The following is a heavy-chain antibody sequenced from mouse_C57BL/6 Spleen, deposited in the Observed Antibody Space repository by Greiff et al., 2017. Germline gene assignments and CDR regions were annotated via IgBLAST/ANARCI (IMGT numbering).Heavy chain of an antibody. D-gene: IGHD2-2*01. CDR1: GFTFNTYA. CDR3: VRDGSTMVTDWYFDV. J-gene: IGHJ1*03. Sequence: EVHLVESGGGLVQPKGSLKLSCAASGFTFNTYAMHWVRQAPGKGLEWVARIRSKSSNYATYYADSVKDRFTISRDDSQSMLYLQMNNLKTEDTAMYYCVRDGSTMVTDWYFDVWGTGTTVTVSS. CDR2: IRSKSSNYAT. V-gene: IGHV10-3*01.